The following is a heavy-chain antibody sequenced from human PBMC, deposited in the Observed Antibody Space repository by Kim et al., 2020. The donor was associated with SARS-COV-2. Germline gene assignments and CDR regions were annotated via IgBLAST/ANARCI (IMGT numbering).Heavy chain of an antibody. D-gene: IGHD3-10*01. Sequence: NPSLKSRVTISVDTSKTQFSLKLSSVTAADTAVYYCARGYGSGSYYNFDYWGQGTLVTVSS. V-gene: IGHV4-34*01. J-gene: IGHJ4*02. CDR3: ARGYGSGSYYNFDY.